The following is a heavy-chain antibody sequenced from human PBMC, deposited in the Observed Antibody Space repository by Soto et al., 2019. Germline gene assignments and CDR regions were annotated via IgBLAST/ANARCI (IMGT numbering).Heavy chain of an antibody. J-gene: IGHJ1*01. D-gene: IGHD2-15*01. CDR2: ISAHNGNT. Sequence: QVHLVQSGAELKKPGASVKVSCKASGYTFSNYGVSWVRRAPGHGLEWVGWISAHNGNTNYAQNFQGRVTMTTDTYTRTTYMELRSLRSDDTAVYYCASTVLDCSGGSCYFLQYFHHWGQGTLVTVSS. CDR1: GYTFSNYG. V-gene: IGHV1-18*01. CDR3: ASTVLDCSGGSCYFLQYFHH.